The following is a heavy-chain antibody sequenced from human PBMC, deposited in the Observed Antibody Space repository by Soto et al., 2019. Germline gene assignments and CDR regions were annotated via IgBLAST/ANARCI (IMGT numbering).Heavy chain of an antibody. D-gene: IGHD3-10*01. CDR1: GGSFSGYY. V-gene: IGHV4-34*01. CDR2: INHSGST. Sequence: QVQLQQWGAGLLKPSETLSLTCAVYGGSFSGYYWSWIRQPPGKGLEWIGEINHSGSTNYNPSLKSRVTISVDTSKNHYSLKLSSVTAADTAVYYCARAAITMVRGGPYYSYGMDVWGQGTTVTVSS. CDR3: ARAAITMVRGGPYYSYGMDV. J-gene: IGHJ6*02.